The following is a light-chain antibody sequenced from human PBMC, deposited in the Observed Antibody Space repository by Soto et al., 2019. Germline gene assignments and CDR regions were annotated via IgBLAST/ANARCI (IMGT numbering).Light chain of an antibody. CDR1: QFINKY. V-gene: IGKV1-39*01. J-gene: IGKJ1*01. Sequence: DIQMTQSPSSLPATVGDRVTITCRASQFINKYLSWYQQKPGKVPKLLINAASTLQSGVPSRFNGSRSGTDFSLAIISLQPEDFATYYCQQNYNPPWTFGQGTKVDIK. CDR3: QQNYNPPWT. CDR2: AAS.